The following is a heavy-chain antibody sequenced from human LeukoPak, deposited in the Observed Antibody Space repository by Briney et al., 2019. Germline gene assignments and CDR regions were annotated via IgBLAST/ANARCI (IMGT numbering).Heavy chain of an antibody. D-gene: IGHD3-10*01. J-gene: IGHJ3*02. CDR2: ISSSSSYI. Sequence: PGGSLRLSCAASGFTFSSYSMIWVRQAPGKGLEWVSSISSSSSYIYYADSVKGRFTISRDNAKNSLYLQMNSLRAEDTAVYYCARDSRGAFDIWGQGTMVTVSS. CDR1: GFTFSSYS. V-gene: IGHV3-21*01. CDR3: ARDSRGAFDI.